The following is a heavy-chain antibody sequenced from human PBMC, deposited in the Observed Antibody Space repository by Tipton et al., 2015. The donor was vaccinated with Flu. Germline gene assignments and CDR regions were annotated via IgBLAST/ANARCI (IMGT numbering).Heavy chain of an antibody. D-gene: IGHD4-17*01. V-gene: IGHV4-39*07. CDR3: ASTSNYGRRIEPNFDY. Sequence: TLSLTCTVSSGSIRSTNYFCAWIRQPPGKRLELIGSIYPSGTTYNPSLKSRVTMSLDTSKNQFSLKLSSVTAADTAVYYCASTSNYGRRIEPNFDYWGQGTLVTVSS. CDR2: IYPSGTT. CDR1: SGSIRSTNYF. J-gene: IGHJ4*02.